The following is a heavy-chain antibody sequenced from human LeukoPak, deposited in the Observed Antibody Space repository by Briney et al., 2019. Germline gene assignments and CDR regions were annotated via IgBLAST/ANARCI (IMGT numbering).Heavy chain of an antibody. CDR3: ARGIAAAGVNFDY. CDR1: GGSVSNYY. V-gene: IGHV4-59*02. Sequence: PSETLSLTCTVSGGSVSNYYWSWIRQPPGKGLEWIGNIYYSGSTNYNPSLKSRVTISVDTSKNQFSLKLSSVTAADTAVYYCARGIAAAGVNFDYWGQGTLVTVSS. J-gene: IGHJ4*02. D-gene: IGHD6-13*01. CDR2: IYYSGST.